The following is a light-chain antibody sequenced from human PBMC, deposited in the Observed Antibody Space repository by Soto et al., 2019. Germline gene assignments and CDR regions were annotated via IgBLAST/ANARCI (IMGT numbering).Light chain of an antibody. Sequence: IVLTQSPATLSLSPGDRATLSCRASQSVSSDLIWYQQKPGQAPRLLIYDASNRATGIPARFSGSGSGTDFSLTISSLEPEDFAVYYCQHRYNWPLTFGGGTKVEIK. CDR1: QSVSSD. CDR3: QHRYNWPLT. CDR2: DAS. V-gene: IGKV3-11*01. J-gene: IGKJ4*01.